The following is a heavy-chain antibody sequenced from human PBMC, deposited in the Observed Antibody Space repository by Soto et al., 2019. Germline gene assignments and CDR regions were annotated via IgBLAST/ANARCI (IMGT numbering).Heavy chain of an antibody. J-gene: IGHJ5*01. CDR1: GYNFMRYG. V-gene: IGHV1-18*04. CDR2: INVDNGET. CDR3: ARWISGGYSDWFGT. D-gene: IGHD1-26*01. Sequence: QVQLVQSGAEVKKPGASVKVSCKASGYNFMRYGFTWVRQAPGQGLEWMGWINVDNGETKYPQKIQGRVTMTTDTSTSTVYMELRSLTSDDTAVYYCARWISGGYSDWFGTWGHGTLVTVSS.